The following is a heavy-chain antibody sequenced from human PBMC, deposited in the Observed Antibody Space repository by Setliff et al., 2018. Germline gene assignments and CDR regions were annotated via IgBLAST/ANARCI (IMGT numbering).Heavy chain of an antibody. J-gene: IGHJ3*01. CDR3: ATLGTVVVDAFDF. CDR2: IYPGDSDT. Sequence: PGESLKISCKGSGYRFTNYWIGWVRQMPGKGLEWMGIIYPGDSDTKYSPSFQGLVTISADKSINTAYLQWSSLKASDTAMYYCATLGTVVVDAFDFWGQGTRVTVSS. V-gene: IGHV5-51*01. CDR1: GYRFTNYW. D-gene: IGHD2-15*01.